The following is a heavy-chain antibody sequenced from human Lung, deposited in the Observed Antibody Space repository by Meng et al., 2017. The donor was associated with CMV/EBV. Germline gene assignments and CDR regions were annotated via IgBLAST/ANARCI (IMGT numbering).Heavy chain of an antibody. CDR2: IYPGDSDT. J-gene: IGHJ4*02. V-gene: IGHV5-51*01. CDR3: ARRGSTWFVDY. CDR1: GYNFDNYW. Sequence: GGSLRLXCKGSGYNFDNYWIGWVRQMPGKGLEWMGLIYPGDSDTRYSPAFQGQVTISADKSISTAYLQWSGLKASDTAMYYCARRGSTWFVDYWGQGTLVXVSS. D-gene: IGHD3-10*01.